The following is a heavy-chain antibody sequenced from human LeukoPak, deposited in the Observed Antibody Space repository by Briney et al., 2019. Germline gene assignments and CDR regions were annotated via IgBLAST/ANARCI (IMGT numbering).Heavy chain of an antibody. V-gene: IGHV3-30*04. CDR2: ISYDGSNK. D-gene: IGHD3-10*01. CDR3: ARDAMVRGVIFDY. CDR1: GFTFSSYA. J-gene: IGHJ4*02. Sequence: GGSLRLSCAASGFTFSSYAMHWVRQAPGKGLEWVAVISYDGSNKYYADSVKGRFTISRDNSKNTLYLQMNSLRAEDTAVYYCARDAMVRGVIFDYWGQGTLVTVSS.